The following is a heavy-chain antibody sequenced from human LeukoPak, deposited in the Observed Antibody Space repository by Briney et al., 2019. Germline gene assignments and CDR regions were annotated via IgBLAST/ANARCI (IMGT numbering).Heavy chain of an antibody. J-gene: IGHJ2*01. V-gene: IGHV4-59*05. CDR2: VFYSGST. CDR1: GGSISTYY. D-gene: IGHD3-10*01. CDR3: ASHSSYGSGSYYAPYWYFDL. Sequence: SETLSLTCTVSGGSISTYYWNWIRQPPGKGLEWIGSVFYSGSTYYNPSLKSRVTISVDTSKNQFSLKLSSVTAADTSVYYCASHSSYGSGSYYAPYWYFDLWGRGTLVTVSS.